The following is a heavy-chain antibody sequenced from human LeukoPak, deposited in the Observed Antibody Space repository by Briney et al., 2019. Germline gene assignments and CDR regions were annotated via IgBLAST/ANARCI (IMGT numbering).Heavy chain of an antibody. V-gene: IGHV3-53*01. CDR2: LDSGGSA. Sequence: GGSLRLSCAASGFTVSDNYMSWFRQAPGKGLEWLSVLDSGGSAIYADSVRGRFTISRDNSKNTLHLQKDSLTIEDSALYNCARDHVVASGAVAYWGQGTLVTVSS. D-gene: IGHD2-15*01. CDR3: ARDHVVASGAVAY. CDR1: GFTVSDNY. J-gene: IGHJ4*02.